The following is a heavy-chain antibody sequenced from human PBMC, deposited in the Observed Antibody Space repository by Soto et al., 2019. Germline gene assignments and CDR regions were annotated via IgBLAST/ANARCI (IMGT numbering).Heavy chain of an antibody. CDR2: ISHSGTV. Sequence: SETLSLTCDVSSVSITSSNWWTWVRQPPGKGLEWLGKISHSGTVNYNATLRSRVTISVDKPKDQLSLKLMSVTAADTAVYYCARDYDGFDYWGPGILVTVSS. V-gene: IGHV4-4*02. J-gene: IGHJ4*02. CDR1: SVSITSSNW. CDR3: ARDYDGFDY. D-gene: IGHD3-16*01.